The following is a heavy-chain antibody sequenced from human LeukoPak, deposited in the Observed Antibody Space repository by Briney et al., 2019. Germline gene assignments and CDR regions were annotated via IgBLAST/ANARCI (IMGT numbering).Heavy chain of an antibody. V-gene: IGHV1-8*01. CDR1: GYTFTSYD. Sequence: ASVKVSCKASGYTFTSYDINWVRQATGQGLEWMGWMSPNSGNTGYAQKFQGRVTITADQSTSTVYMELSSLRSEDTAVYYCAREGGGSGSYGYYYYMDVWGKGTTVTISS. D-gene: IGHD3-10*01. CDR2: MSPNSGNT. J-gene: IGHJ6*03. CDR3: AREGGGSGSYGYYYYMDV.